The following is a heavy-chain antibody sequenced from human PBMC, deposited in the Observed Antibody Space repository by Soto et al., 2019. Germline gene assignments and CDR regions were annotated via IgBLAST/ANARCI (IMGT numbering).Heavy chain of an antibody. CDR1: GYTFTSYD. D-gene: IGHD6-19*01. V-gene: IGHV1-8*01. CDR2: MNPNSGNT. CDR3: AGVPSMRIAVAGAY. Sequence: ASVKVSCKASGYTFTSYDINWVRQATGQGLEWMGWMNPNSGNTGYAQKFQGRVTMTRNTSISTAYMELSSLRSEDTAVYYCAGVPSMRIAVAGAYWGQGTPVTVSS. J-gene: IGHJ1*01.